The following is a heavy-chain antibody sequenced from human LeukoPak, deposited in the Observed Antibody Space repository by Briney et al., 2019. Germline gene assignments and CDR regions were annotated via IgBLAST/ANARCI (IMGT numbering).Heavy chain of an antibody. CDR2: VHITRGT. D-gene: IGHD2-15*01. Sequence: SETLSLTCSVSGGSISSHYWSWIRQPAGKGLEWIGRVHITRGTNYNPSLKSRVTMSVDTSKSQFSLKLSSVTAADTAVYYCARTGYCSGGSCYNLAGAFDIWGQGTMVTVSS. V-gene: IGHV4-4*07. CDR1: GGSISSHY. J-gene: IGHJ3*02. CDR3: ARTGYCSGGSCYNLAGAFDI.